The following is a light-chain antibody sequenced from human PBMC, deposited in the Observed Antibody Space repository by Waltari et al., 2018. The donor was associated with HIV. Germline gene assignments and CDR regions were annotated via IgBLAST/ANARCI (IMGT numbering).Light chain of an antibody. Sequence: QSVLTQPPSASGTPGQRVTISCSGTPSNVGTHFVSWYQHLPGAAPKLLMYRDNRRPSGVPDRFSGSKSGASASLAISGLRSEDEGDYYCATWDGSLGAFFVFGVGTKVTVL. CDR1: PSNVGTHF. J-gene: IGLJ1*01. V-gene: IGLV1-47*01. CDR3: ATWDGSLGAFFV. CDR2: RDN.